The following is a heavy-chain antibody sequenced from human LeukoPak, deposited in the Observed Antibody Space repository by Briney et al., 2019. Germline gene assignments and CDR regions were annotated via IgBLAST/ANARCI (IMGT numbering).Heavy chain of an antibody. CDR2: TYYRSKWYY. CDR1: GDSVSSNTAA. D-gene: IGHD2-15*01. V-gene: IGHV6-1*01. Sequence: SQTLSLTCAISGDSVSSNTAAWNWVRQSPSRGLEWLGRTYYRSKWYYDYATSVSSRMAINPDTSKNLFSLQLNSVTPEDTAVYYRARDPGYYYAMDVWGQGTTVTVSS. J-gene: IGHJ6*02. CDR3: ARDPGYYYAMDV.